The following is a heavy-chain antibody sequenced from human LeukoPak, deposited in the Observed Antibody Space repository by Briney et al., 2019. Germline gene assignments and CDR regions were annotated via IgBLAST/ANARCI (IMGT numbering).Heavy chain of an antibody. V-gene: IGHV1-18*01. Sequence: ASVKLSCKASGYTFTSYGNSWVRHRPAPGLGLMGLINAYHGNTNYAQKLQGRVTITTDTSTSTAYMELRSLRSDDTAVYYCARGIAAAADLDTLNFYYMDVWGKGTTVTVSS. CDR3: ARGIAAAADLDTLNFYYMDV. CDR2: INAYHGNT. J-gene: IGHJ6*03. CDR1: GYTFTSYG. D-gene: IGHD6-13*01.